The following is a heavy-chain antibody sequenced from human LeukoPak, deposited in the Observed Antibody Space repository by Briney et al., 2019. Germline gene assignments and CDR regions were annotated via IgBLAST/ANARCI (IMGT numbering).Heavy chain of an antibody. CDR1: GFTFSSYW. J-gene: IGHJ4*02. CDR2: IKQDGSEK. D-gene: IGHD3-10*01. V-gene: IGHV3-7*04. Sequence: PGGSLRLSCAASGFTFSSYWMCWVRQAPGKGLEWVANIKQDGSEKYYVDSVRGRFTISRDNAKNSLYLQMDSLRAEDTAVYYCASDREYYYGSGSFDYWGQGALVTVSS. CDR3: ASDREYYYGSGSFDY.